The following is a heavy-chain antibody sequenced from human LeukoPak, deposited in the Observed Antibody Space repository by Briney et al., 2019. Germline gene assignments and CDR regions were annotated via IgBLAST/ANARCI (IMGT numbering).Heavy chain of an antibody. CDR2: ISYDGSNK. CDR1: GFTFSAYA. V-gene: IGHV3-30*03. Sequence: GGSLRLSCAASGFTFSAYAMHWVRQAPGKGLEWVAVISYDGSNKYYADSVKGRFTISRDNSKNTLYLQMNSLRAEDTAVYYCARDWNGLVPLYYFDYWGRGTLVTVSS. CDR3: ARDWNGLVPLYYFDY. D-gene: IGHD3-3*01. J-gene: IGHJ4*02.